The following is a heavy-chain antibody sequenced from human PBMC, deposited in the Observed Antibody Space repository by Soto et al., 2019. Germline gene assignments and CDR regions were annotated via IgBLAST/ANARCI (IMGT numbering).Heavy chain of an antibody. CDR1: GFTFSNAW. CDR2: IKSKTDGGTT. J-gene: IGHJ4*02. Sequence: SLRLSCAAYGFTFSNAWMNWVRQAPGKGLEWVGRIKSKTDGGTTDYAAPVKGRFTISRDDSKNTLYLQMNSLKTEDTAVYYCTTGPNYGDYTLDYWGQGTLVTVSS. D-gene: IGHD4-17*01. V-gene: IGHV3-15*07. CDR3: TTGPNYGDYTLDY.